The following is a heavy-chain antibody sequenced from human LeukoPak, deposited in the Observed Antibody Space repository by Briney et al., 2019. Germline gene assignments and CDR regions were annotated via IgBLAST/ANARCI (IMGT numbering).Heavy chain of an antibody. Sequence: SETLSLTCAVYGGSFSDYYWSWIRHPPGKGLEWIGEINHSGTTNYSPSLKSRVSISVDTSKNQFSLKLNSVTAADAAMYYCASHYSSGSYRYTGSFDSWGQGMLVNVSS. CDR2: INHSGTT. J-gene: IGHJ4*02. CDR3: ASHYSSGSYRYTGSFDS. V-gene: IGHV4-34*01. D-gene: IGHD3-16*02. CDR1: GGSFSDYY.